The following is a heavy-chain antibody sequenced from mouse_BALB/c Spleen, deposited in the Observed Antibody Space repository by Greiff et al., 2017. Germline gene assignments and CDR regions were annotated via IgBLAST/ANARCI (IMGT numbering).Heavy chain of an antibody. CDR2: INPSNGGT. CDR1: GYTFTSYY. V-gene: IGHV1S81*02. CDR3: TRETYYGNFNAMDY. Sequence: VKLQESGAELVKPGASVKLSCKASGYTFTSYYMYWVKQRPGQGLEWIGEINPSNGGTNFNEKFKSKATLTVDKSSSTAYMQLSSLTSEDSAVYYCTRETYYGNFNAMDYWGQGTSVTVSS. D-gene: IGHD2-10*01. J-gene: IGHJ4*01.